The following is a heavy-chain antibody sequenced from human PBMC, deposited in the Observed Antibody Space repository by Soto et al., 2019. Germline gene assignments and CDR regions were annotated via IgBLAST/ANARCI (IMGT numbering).Heavy chain of an antibody. CDR1: GFTFRSHW. Sequence: EVQLVESGGGLVQPGGSLRLSCAASGFTFRSHWMSWVRQAPGKGLESVANIKQDGSEKYYVDSVKGRVTISRDNAKNSLYLQMNSLRAEDTAVYYCARADYYDSSGYYCGNWGQGTLVTVSS. CDR2: IKQDGSEK. J-gene: IGHJ4*02. D-gene: IGHD3-22*01. CDR3: ARADYYDSSGYYCGN. V-gene: IGHV3-7*04.